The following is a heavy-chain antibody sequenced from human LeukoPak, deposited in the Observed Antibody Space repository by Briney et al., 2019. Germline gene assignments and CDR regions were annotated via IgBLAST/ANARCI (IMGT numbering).Heavy chain of an antibody. CDR3: TTDLNQRLKWFGNPLDH. D-gene: IGHD3-10*01. Sequence: PGGSLRLSCAASRFIFSSYAMSWVRQAPGKGLQWVGHIRSETDGATTDYAAAVQGRFTISRDDSKKMLYLEMNSLKTEDTGLYYCTTDLNQRLKWFGNPLDHWGQGTPVTVSS. J-gene: IGHJ4*02. CDR2: IRSETDGATT. CDR1: RFIFSSYA. V-gene: IGHV3-15*01.